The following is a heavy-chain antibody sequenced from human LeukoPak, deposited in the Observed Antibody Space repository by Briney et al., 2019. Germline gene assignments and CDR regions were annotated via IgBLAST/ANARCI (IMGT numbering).Heavy chain of an antibody. J-gene: IGHJ3*02. CDR3: VRDLGYCSGGSCRGAFDI. CDR1: GGSISSYY. CDR2: IYYSGST. V-gene: IGHV4-59*01. Sequence: SETLSLTCTVSGGSISSYYWSWIRQPPGKGLEWIGYIYYSGSTNYNPSLKSRVTISVDTSKNQFSLKLSSVTAADTAVYYCVRDLGYCSGGSCRGAFDIWGQGTMVTVSS. D-gene: IGHD2-15*01.